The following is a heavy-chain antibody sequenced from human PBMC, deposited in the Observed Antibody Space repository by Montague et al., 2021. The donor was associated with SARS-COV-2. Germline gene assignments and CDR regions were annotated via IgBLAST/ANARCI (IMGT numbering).Heavy chain of an antibody. V-gene: IGHV4-61*02. CDR2: MYSSGST. CDR1: GGSISSGNYY. D-gene: IGHD3-22*01. J-gene: IGHJ6*02. CDR3: ARHAPVVITTSSWNYYGMDV. Sequence: TLSLTCTVSGGSISSGNYYWSWIRQPAGKGLEWIGRMYSSGSTNYNPSLKSRATISVDTSKNQFSLKLRSVTAADTAVYYCARHAPVVITTSSWNYYGMDVWGQGTTVTVSS.